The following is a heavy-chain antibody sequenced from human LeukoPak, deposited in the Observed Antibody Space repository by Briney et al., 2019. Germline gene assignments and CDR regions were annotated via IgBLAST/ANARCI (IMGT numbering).Heavy chain of an antibody. D-gene: IGHD5-18*01. CDR3: ARDRLRGYSYGFVNY. CDR1: GFTFSDYY. CDR2: ISGSGGST. J-gene: IGHJ4*02. V-gene: IGHV3-23*01. Sequence: GGSLRLSCAASGFTFSDYYMSWIRQAPGKGLEWVSAISGSGGSTYYADSVKGRFTISRDNSKNTLYLQMNSLRAEDTAVYYCARDRLRGYSYGFVNYWGQGTLVTVSS.